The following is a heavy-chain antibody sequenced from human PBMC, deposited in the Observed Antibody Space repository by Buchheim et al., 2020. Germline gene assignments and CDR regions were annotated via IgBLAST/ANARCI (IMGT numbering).Heavy chain of an antibody. CDR2: IYYSGST. D-gene: IGHD3-22*01. Sequence: QVQLQESGPGLVKPSQTLSLTCTVSGGSISSGGYYWSWIRQHPGKGLEWIGYIYYSGSTYYNPSLKSRVTISVDTSKNQFPLQLSSVTAADTAVYYCARTMDYYDSSGYYYFHYYYCMDVWGKGTT. CDR1: GGSISSGGYY. V-gene: IGHV4-31*03. J-gene: IGHJ6*03. CDR3: ARTMDYYDSSGYYYFHYYYCMDV.